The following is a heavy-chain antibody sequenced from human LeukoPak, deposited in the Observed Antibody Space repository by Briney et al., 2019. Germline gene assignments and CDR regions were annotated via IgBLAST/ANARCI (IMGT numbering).Heavy chain of an antibody. J-gene: IGHJ4*02. D-gene: IGHD6-6*01. CDR1: GFTFSSYA. Sequence: PGGSLRLSCAASGFTFSSYAMSWVRQAPGKGLEWVANIKQDGSEKYYVDSVKGRFTISRDNAKNSLYLQMNSLRAEDTAVYYCARDEGWGIAARRFYYGYWGQGTLVTVSS. V-gene: IGHV3-7*01. CDR2: IKQDGSEK. CDR3: ARDEGWGIAARRFYYGY.